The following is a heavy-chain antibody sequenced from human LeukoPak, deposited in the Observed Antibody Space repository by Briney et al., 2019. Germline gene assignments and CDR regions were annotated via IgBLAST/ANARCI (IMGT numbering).Heavy chain of an antibody. D-gene: IGHD3-22*01. CDR1: GGSISSSSYY. Sequence: SETLSLTCTVSGGSISSSSYYWGWIRQPPGKGLEWLGSIYYSGSTYYNPSLKSRVTISVDTSKNQFSLKLSSVTAADTAVYYCASVGGTYYDSSGYQYYFDYWGQGTLVTVSS. CDR3: ASVGGTYYDSSGYQYYFDY. J-gene: IGHJ4*02. CDR2: IYYSGST. V-gene: IGHV4-39*07.